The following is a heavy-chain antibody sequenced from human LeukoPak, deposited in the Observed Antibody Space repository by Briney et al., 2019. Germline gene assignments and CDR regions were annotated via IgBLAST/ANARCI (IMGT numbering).Heavy chain of an antibody. Sequence: ASVKVSCKASGGTFSSYAISWVRQAPGQGLEWMGGIIPIFGTANYAQKFQGRVTITADESTSTAYMELSSLRSEDTAVYYCARDSTDCGGDCYHDYWGQGTLSPSPQ. D-gene: IGHD2-21*02. CDR2: IIPIFGTA. J-gene: IGHJ4*02. V-gene: IGHV1-69*13. CDR1: GGTFSSYA. CDR3: ARDSTDCGGDCYHDY.